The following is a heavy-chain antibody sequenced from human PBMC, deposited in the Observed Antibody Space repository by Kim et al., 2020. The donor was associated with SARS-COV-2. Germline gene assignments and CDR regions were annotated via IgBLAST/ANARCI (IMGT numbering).Heavy chain of an antibody. CDR2: T. J-gene: IGHJ4*02. V-gene: IGHV3-48*02. CDR3: AGGTRIIPFDS. D-gene: IGHD3-16*01. Sequence: THNADSRKGRFTISRDNAKNSLYLQMNSVREKDTAVYYCAGGTRIIPFDSWGQGTLVTVSS.